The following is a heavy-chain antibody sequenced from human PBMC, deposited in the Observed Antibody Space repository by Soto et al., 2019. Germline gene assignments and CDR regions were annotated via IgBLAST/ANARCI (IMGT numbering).Heavy chain of an antibody. D-gene: IGHD1-26*01. CDR2: INAGNGNT. CDR3: AREGARSGSAAFDI. J-gene: IGHJ3*02. Sequence: ASVKVSCKASGYTFTSYAMHWVRQAPGQRLEWMGWINAGNGNTKYSQKFQGRVTITRDTSASTAYMELSSLRSEDTAVYSCAREGARSGSAAFDIWGQGTMVT. CDR1: GYTFTSYA. V-gene: IGHV1-3*01.